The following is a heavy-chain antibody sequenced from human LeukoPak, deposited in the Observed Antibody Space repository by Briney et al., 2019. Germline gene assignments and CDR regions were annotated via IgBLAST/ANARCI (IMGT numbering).Heavy chain of an antibody. J-gene: IGHJ6*03. D-gene: IGHD6-19*01. CDR1: GFTFNNYG. CDR2: ISGSGFNT. Sequence: GGSLRLSCVVSGFTFNNYGMSWVRQAPGRGLEWVSAISGSGFNTYYADSVKGRFTISRDNSKNTLYLQMNSLRAEDTAVYYCAKSPGIAVAGITYYYYYMDVWGKGTTVTISS. CDR3: AKSPGIAVAGITYYYYYMDV. V-gene: IGHV3-23*01.